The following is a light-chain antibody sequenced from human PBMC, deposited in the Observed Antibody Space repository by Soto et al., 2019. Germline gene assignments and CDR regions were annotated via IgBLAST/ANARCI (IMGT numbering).Light chain of an antibody. CDR3: QQYGTSVT. J-gene: IGKJ4*01. Sequence: EIVVTQSPGTLSLSPGERATLSCRASQSISSNYLAWYQQKPGQAPRLLIYGASSRATGITDRFSGSGSGTDFTLTISRLEPEDFAVYYCQQYGTSVTLGGGTKVDTK. CDR1: QSISSNY. CDR2: GAS. V-gene: IGKV3-20*01.